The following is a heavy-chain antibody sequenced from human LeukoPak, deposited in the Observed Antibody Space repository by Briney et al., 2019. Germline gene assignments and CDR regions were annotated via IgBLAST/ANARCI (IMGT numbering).Heavy chain of an antibody. J-gene: IGHJ2*01. V-gene: IGHV1-2*02. CDR2: INPNSGGT. Sequence: ASVKVSCKASEYAFTGYYMHWVRQAPGQGLEWMGWINPNSGGTHYAPKFQGRVTMTRDTSISTAYMELSRLRSDDTAVYYCARGPYVPFPNWYFDLWGRGTLVTVSS. D-gene: IGHD3-10*02. CDR1: EYAFTGYY. CDR3: ARGPYVPFPNWYFDL.